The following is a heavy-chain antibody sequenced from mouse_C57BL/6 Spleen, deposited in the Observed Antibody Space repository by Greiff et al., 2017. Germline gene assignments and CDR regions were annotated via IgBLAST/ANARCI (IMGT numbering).Heavy chain of an antibody. CDR1: GYSFTGYY. Sequence: VQLQQSGPELVKPGASVKISCKASGYSFTGYYMNWVKQSPEKSLEWIGEINPSTGGTTYNQKFKAKATLTVDKSSSTAYMQLKSLTSEDSAVYYCAREEGYGNYDGYWGQGTTLTVSS. V-gene: IGHV1-42*01. D-gene: IGHD2-1*01. CDR3: AREEGYGNYDGY. CDR2: INPSTGGT. J-gene: IGHJ2*01.